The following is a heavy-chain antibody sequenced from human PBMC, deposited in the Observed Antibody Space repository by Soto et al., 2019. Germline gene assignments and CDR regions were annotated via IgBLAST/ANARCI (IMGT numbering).Heavy chain of an antibody. Sequence: GGSLRLSFAASGLTFNIFAFPWVRQAPGKGLEWLSVISYDGREIHYSESVKGRFTISRDSATNTVYLQMNSLRNEDTAVYYCASDPLAVTGSFVDYWGQGTLVTVSS. J-gene: IGHJ4*02. D-gene: IGHD2-21*02. V-gene: IGHV3-30-3*01. CDR3: ASDPLAVTGSFVDY. CDR2: ISYDGREI. CDR1: GLTFNIFA.